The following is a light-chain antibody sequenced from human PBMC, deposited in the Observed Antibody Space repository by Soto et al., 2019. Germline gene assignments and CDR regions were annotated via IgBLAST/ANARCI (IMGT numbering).Light chain of an antibody. CDR3: SSFTSRSTLV. CDR1: SSDVGGYNH. Sequence: QSALTQPASVSGSPGQSITISCTGTSSDVGGYNHVSWYQQHPGKAPKLMICEVTNRPSGVSNRFSGSKSGNTASLTISGLQAEDEADYYCSSFTSRSTLVFGGGTQLTVL. CDR2: EVT. J-gene: IGLJ2*01. V-gene: IGLV2-14*01.